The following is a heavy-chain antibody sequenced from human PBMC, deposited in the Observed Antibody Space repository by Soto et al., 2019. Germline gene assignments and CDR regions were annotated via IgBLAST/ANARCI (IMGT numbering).Heavy chain of an antibody. J-gene: IGHJ5*01. CDR2: IGGSGITT. CDR1: GLTSSNYG. Sequence: GGSLRLSCTASGLTSSNYGMTWVRQAPGKGLKWVSTIGGSGITTYYADSVKGRFTISRDNSGNTLNLQMNSLRADDTAVYHCARVQMLYGISKIAGWFDSWGQGTLVTVSS. V-gene: IGHV3-23*01. D-gene: IGHD2-2*02. CDR3: ARVQMLYGISKIAGWFDS.